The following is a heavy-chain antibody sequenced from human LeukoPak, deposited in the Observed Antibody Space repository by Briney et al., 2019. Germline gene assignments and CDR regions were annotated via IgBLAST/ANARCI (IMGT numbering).Heavy chain of an antibody. CDR2: IYSGGST. Sequence: PGGSLRLSCAASGFTVSSNYMSWVRQAPGKGLEWVSVIYSGGSTYYADSVKGRFTISRDNSKNTPYLQMNSLRAEDTAVYYCAREGSSGWYPYYFDYRGQGTLVTVSS. CDR3: AREGSSGWYPYYFDY. J-gene: IGHJ4*02. V-gene: IGHV3-53*01. D-gene: IGHD6-19*01. CDR1: GFTVSSNY.